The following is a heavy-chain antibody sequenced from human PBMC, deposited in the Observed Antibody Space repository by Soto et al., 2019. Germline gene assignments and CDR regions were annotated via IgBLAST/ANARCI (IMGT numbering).Heavy chain of an antibody. V-gene: IGHV4-61*05. Sequence: SETLSLTCTVSGGSISGSSYYWGWIRQPPGKGLEWIGYIYYSGSTNYNPSLKSRVTISVDTSKNQFSLKLSSVTAADTAVYYCARGPVRSGYDHWGQGTLVTVSS. CDR2: IYYSGST. CDR3: ARGPVRSGYDH. J-gene: IGHJ4*02. D-gene: IGHD5-12*01. CDR1: GGSISGSSYY.